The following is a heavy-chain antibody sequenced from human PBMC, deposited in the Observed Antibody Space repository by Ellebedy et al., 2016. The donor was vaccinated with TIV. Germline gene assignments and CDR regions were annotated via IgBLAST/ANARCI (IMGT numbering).Heavy chain of an antibody. D-gene: IGHD3-22*01. CDR3: ARGHLLYYDSSGGED. CDR1: AGTFSRYA. V-gene: IGHV1-69*10. J-gene: IGHJ4*02. CDR2: IMPILDIA. Sequence: AASVKVSCKASAGTFSRYALTWVRQAPGQGLAWMGRIMPILDIANYPQKFQGRVTITADKSTSTAYMELSSLRSEDTAVYYCARGHLLYYDSSGGEDWGQGTLVTVSS.